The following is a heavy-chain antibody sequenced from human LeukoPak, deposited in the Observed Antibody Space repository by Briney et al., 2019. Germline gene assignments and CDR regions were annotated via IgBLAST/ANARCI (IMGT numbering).Heavy chain of an antibody. D-gene: IGHD2-21*01. CDR2: IIPIFGTA. Sequence: SVKVSCKASGGTFSSYAISWVRQAPGQGLEWMGGIIPIFGTANYAQKFQGRVTITADESTSTAYMELSGLRSEDTAVYYCAGAGCGGDCYDYWGQGTLVTVSS. CDR3: AGAGCGGDCYDY. CDR1: GGTFSSYA. V-gene: IGHV1-69*13. J-gene: IGHJ4*02.